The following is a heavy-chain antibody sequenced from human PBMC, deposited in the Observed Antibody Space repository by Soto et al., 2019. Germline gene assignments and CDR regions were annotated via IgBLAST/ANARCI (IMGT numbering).Heavy chain of an antibody. CDR2: ISAYNGNT. Sequence: ASVKVSCKASGYTFTSYDIRWVRQAPGQGLEWMGWISAYNGNTNYAQKLQDRVTMTTDTSTSTAYMELRSLRSDDTAVYYCAREGGTMGAGWFDPWGQGTLVTVPQ. CDR1: GYTFTSYD. D-gene: IGHD3-10*01. V-gene: IGHV1-18*01. CDR3: AREGGTMGAGWFDP. J-gene: IGHJ5*02.